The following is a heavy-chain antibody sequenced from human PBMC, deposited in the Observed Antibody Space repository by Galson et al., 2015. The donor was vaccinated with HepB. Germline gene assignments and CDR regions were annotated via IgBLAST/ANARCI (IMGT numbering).Heavy chain of an antibody. D-gene: IGHD5-18*01. CDR1: GYDFSGFA. Sequence: SCKASGYDFSGFAMSWVRQAPGQGLEWLGWVSGHSGDTDYAQNLQGRVTLTRDTATNTVYMELRSLRGDDTAVYYCARDPRYSDRWFRNAESKTFDYWGQGTLLTVSS. CDR2: VSGHSGDT. CDR3: ARDPRYSDRWFRNAESKTFDY. V-gene: IGHV1-18*01. J-gene: IGHJ4*02.